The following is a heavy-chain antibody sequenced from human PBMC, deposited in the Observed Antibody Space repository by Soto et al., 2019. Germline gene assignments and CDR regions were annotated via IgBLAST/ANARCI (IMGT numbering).Heavy chain of an antibody. J-gene: IGHJ6*02. CDR1: GFTFSSYE. Sequence: VGSLRLSCAVSGFTFSSYEMNWVRQAPGKGLEWVSYIGTSGKTIYYADSVRGRFTISRDNAKNSLYLQMNSLRAEDTAVYFCARDPAIYSGKFDYGLDVWGRGTTVTVSS. D-gene: IGHD4-4*01. CDR2: IGTSGKTI. V-gene: IGHV3-48*03. CDR3: ARDPAIYSGKFDYGLDV.